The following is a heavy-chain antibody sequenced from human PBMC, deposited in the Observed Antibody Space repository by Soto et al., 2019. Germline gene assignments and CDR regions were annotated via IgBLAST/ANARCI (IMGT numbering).Heavy chain of an antibody. J-gene: IGHJ4*02. D-gene: IGHD3-9*01. CDR2: VLPLFDSA. Sequence: QVHLVQSGTEVKKPGSSVKVSCKTSGDTFSNYAISWVRQAPGQGLEWMGGVLPLFDSASYAQRSHDRVTITADKFTSTAYMEPRSLTSEDTAIYYCAASTFQAGVTGYFHLGFWGQGTLVTVSS. V-gene: IGHV1-69*06. CDR3: AASTFQAGVTGYFHLGF. CDR1: GDTFSNYA.